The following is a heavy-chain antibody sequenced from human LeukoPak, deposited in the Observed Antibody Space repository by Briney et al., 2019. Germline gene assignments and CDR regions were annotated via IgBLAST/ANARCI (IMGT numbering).Heavy chain of an antibody. CDR3: AKDMHYYYYGMDV. J-gene: IGHJ6*02. CDR1: GFTFDDYA. CDR2: ISWNSGSI. V-gene: IGHV3-9*01. Sequence: GGSLRLSCAASGFTFDDYAMHWVRQAPGEGLEWVSGISWNSGSIGYADSAKGRFTISRDNAKNSLYLQMNSLRAEDTALYYCAKDMHYYYYGMDVWGQGTTVTVSS.